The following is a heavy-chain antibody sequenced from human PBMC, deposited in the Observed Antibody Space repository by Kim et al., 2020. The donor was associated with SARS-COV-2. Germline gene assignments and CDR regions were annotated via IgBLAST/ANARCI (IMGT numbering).Heavy chain of an antibody. V-gene: IGHV3-7*01. J-gene: IGHJ6*02. CDR2: IKQDGSAK. CDR1: GFTFSSYW. CDR3: ARERVYYGRSGYYEGYYYYYGMDV. Sequence: GGSLRLSCAASGFTFSSYWMSWVRQAPGKGLEWVATIKQDGSAKYYVDSVQCRFTLSSDNAKNSLYLQMNSLRAEDTAVYYCARERVYYGRSGYYEGYYYYYGMDVWRQGTTVTVSS. D-gene: IGHD3-22*01.